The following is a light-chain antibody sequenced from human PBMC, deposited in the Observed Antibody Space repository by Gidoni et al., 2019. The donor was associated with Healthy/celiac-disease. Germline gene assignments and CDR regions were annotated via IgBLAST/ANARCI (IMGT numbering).Light chain of an antibody. CDR3: QQYYSTLYT. J-gene: IGKJ2*01. CDR1: QSVLYSSNNKNY. CDR2: WAF. V-gene: IGKV4-1*01. Sequence: DVVMTQSPDPLAVSLGERATINCKSSQSVLYSSNNKNYLAWYQQKPGQPPKLLIYWAFTRESGVPDRFSGSGSGTDFTLTISSLQAEDVAVYYCQQYYSTLYTFGQGTKLEIK.